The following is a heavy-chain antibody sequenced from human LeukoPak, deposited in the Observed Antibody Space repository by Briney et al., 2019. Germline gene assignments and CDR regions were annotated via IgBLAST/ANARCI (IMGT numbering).Heavy chain of an antibody. J-gene: IGHJ5*02. D-gene: IGHD6-19*01. CDR3: ARSWLVYNWFDP. CDR1: GFTFSSYG. CDR2: ISSSGSTI. V-gene: IGHV3-48*04. Sequence: GGSLRLSCAASGFTFSSYGMSWVRQAPGKGLEWVSYISSSGSTIYYADSVKGRFTISRDNAKNSLYLQMNSLRAEDTAVYYCARSWLVYNWFDPWGQGTLVTVSS.